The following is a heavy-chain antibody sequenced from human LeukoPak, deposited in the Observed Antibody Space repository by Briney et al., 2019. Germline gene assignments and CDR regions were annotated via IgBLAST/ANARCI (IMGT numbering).Heavy chain of an antibody. CDR3: AGDLAIAARLAFDI. Sequence: PGGSLRLSCAVSGFPFSSYAMSWVRQAPGKGLEWVSGVSASGGSTYYADSVKGRFTISRDNSKNTLYLQMNSLRAEDTAVYYCAGDLAIAARLAFDIWGQGTMVTVSS. CDR2: VSASGGST. V-gene: IGHV3-23*01. D-gene: IGHD6-6*01. J-gene: IGHJ3*02. CDR1: GFPFSSYA.